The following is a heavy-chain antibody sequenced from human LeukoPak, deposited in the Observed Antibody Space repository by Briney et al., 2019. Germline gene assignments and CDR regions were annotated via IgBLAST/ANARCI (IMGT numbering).Heavy chain of an antibody. CDR2: INPNSGGT. D-gene: IGHD3-3*01. V-gene: IGHV1-2*02. Sequence: GASVKVSCKASGYTFTGYYMHWVRQAPGQGLEWMGWINPNSGGTNYAQKFQGRVTMTRDTSISTAYMELSRLRSDDTAVYYCARGHRITIFGVVQNFDYWGQGTLVTVSS. CDR1: GYTFTGYY. J-gene: IGHJ4*02. CDR3: ARGHRITIFGVVQNFDY.